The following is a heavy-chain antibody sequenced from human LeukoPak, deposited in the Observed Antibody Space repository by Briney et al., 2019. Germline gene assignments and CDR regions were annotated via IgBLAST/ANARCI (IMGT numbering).Heavy chain of an antibody. CDR1: GFTFSSYA. CDR2: ISYDGSNK. D-gene: IGHD3-10*01. J-gene: IGHJ5*02. CDR3: AIDITMVRGAIPQGFDP. Sequence: GGSLRLSCAASGFTFSSYAMHWVRQAPGKGLEWVAVISYDGSNKYYADSVKGRFTISRDNSKNTLYLQMNSLRAEDTAVYYCAIDITMVRGAIPQGFDPWGQGTLVTVSS. V-gene: IGHV3-30*04.